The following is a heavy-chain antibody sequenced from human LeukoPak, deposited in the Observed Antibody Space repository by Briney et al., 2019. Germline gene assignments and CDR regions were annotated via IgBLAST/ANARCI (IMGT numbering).Heavy chain of an antibody. J-gene: IGHJ6*02. Sequence: GTSVKVSCKASGYTFTSYDINWVRQATGQGLEWMGWMNPNSGNTGYAQKFQGRVTMTRNTSISTAYMELSSLRSEDTAVYYCAREVDVDTALAYGIDVWGQGTTVTVSS. CDR2: MNPNSGNT. V-gene: IGHV1-8*01. D-gene: IGHD5-18*01. CDR1: GYTFTSYD. CDR3: AREVDVDTALAYGIDV.